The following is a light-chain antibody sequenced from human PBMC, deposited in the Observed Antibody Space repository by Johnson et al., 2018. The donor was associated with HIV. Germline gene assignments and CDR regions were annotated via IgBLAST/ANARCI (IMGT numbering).Light chain of an antibody. CDR2: ANN. Sequence: QSVLTQPPSVSAAPGQKVTISCSGSSSNIGNNYVSWYQQLPGTAPKLLIYANNKRPSGIPDRFSGSKSGTSATLGITGLQTGDEADYYCGKWDRSLSAHYVFGTGTKVTVL. J-gene: IGLJ1*01. CDR3: GKWDRSLSAHYV. CDR1: SSNIGNNY. V-gene: IGLV1-51*01.